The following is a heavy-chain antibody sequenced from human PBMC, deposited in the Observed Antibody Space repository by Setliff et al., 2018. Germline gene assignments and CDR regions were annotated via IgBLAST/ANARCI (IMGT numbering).Heavy chain of an antibody. CDR2: IIPIFGTA. V-gene: IGHV1-69*13. D-gene: IGHD3-22*01. CDR1: GGTYSSYA. CDR3: ARDGDNYYDSSGYYLNHAFDI. Sequence: SVKVSCKASGGTYSSYAISWVRQAPGQGLEWMGGIIPIFGTANYAQKFQGRVTITADESTSTAYMELSSLRSEDTAVYFCARDGDNYYDSSGYYLNHAFDIWGQGTMVTVSS. J-gene: IGHJ3*02.